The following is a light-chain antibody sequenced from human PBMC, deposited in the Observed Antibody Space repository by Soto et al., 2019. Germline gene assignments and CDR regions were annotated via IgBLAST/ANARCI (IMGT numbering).Light chain of an antibody. CDR3: QQYNSFWT. J-gene: IGKJ1*01. CDR1: QSISSW. Sequence: DIQMTQSPSTLSASVGDRVTITCRASQSISSWLAWYQQEPGKAPKLLIYKASNLGSGVPSRFSGSGSGTEFILTISSLQPDDFATYYCQQYNSFWTFGQGTKVEIK. V-gene: IGKV1-5*03. CDR2: KAS.